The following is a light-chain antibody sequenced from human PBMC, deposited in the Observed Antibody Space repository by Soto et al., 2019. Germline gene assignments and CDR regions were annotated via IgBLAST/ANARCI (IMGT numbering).Light chain of an antibody. CDR3: QLRSNWPPRRT. CDR1: QSVSNNY. CDR2: GAS. Sequence: EIVLTQSPGTLSLSPGERATLSCRASQSVSNNYLAWYQQKPGQAPRLLIYGASNRATGIPDRFSGSGSGTDFTLTISALEPEDFAAYYCQLRSNWPPRRTFGGGTKVDIK. V-gene: IGKV3D-20*02. J-gene: IGKJ4*01.